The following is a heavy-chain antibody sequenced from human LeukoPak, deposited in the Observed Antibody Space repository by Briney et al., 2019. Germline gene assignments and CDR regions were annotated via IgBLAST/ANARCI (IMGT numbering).Heavy chain of an antibody. Sequence: GGSLRLSCAASGFTFSNAWMSWVRQAPGKGLEWVGRIKSKTDGGTTDYAAPVKGRFTISRDDSKNTLYLQMNSLKTEDTAVYYCTTSVIVGASLFGYWGQGTLVTVSS. CDR3: TTSVIVGASLFGY. V-gene: IGHV3-15*01. CDR1: GFTFSNAW. CDR2: IKSKTDGGTT. J-gene: IGHJ4*02. D-gene: IGHD1-26*01.